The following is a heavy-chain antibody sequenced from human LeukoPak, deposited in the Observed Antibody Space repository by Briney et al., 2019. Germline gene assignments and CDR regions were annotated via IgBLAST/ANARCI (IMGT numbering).Heavy chain of an antibody. CDR1: GGPISSSSYY. Sequence: SETLSLTCTVSGGPISSSSYYWGWIRQPPGKGLEWIGSIYYSGSTYYNPSLKSRVTISVDTSKNQFSLKLSSVTAADTAVYYCARSHRGWLSQEIYWFDPWGQGTLVTVSS. D-gene: IGHD3-22*01. J-gene: IGHJ5*02. CDR2: IYYSGST. CDR3: ARSHRGWLSQEIYWFDP. V-gene: IGHV4-39*07.